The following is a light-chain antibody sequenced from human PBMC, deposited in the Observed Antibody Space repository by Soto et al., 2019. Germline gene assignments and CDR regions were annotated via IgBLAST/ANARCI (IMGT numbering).Light chain of an antibody. Sequence: DIQMTQSPSSLSASVGNRVTITCRASQSISTYLNWYQKKPGKAPNLLIYDASRLQSGVPSRFSGSGGGTDFTLSISSVQPEDIATYYCQQYDNLTWTCGQGTKVDIK. CDR2: DAS. CDR3: QQYDNLTWT. J-gene: IGKJ1*01. CDR1: QSISTY. V-gene: IGKV1-39*01.